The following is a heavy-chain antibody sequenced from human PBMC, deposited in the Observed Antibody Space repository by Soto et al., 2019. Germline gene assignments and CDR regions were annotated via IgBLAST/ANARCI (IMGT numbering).Heavy chain of an antibody. CDR1: GLTFSSYE. CDR2: ISSSGSTI. Sequence: GGSLRLSCAASGLTFSSYEMNWVRQAPGKGLEWVSYISSSGSTIYYADSVKGRFTISRDNAKNSLYLQMNSLRAEDTAVYYCARGSSSWYLDAFDIWGQGTMVTVSS. CDR3: ARGSSSWYLDAFDI. J-gene: IGHJ3*02. D-gene: IGHD6-13*01. V-gene: IGHV3-48*03.